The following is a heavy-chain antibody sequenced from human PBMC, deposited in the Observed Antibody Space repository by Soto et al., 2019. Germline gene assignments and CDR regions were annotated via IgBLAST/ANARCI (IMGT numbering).Heavy chain of an antibody. D-gene: IGHD6-13*01. V-gene: IGHV4-4*07. Sequence: SETMSLSGSESGRSTSSDYWSRIRQPAGKGLEWIGRIYTRENTPYNPSLRSRVSMSLAKSKNQLSLNLSSVTAADTVVYYCAIGVGRSRWTSLASLGHGPLV. CDR2: IYTRENT. J-gene: IGHJ5*01. CDR3: AIGVGRSRWTSLAS. CDR1: GRSTSSDY.